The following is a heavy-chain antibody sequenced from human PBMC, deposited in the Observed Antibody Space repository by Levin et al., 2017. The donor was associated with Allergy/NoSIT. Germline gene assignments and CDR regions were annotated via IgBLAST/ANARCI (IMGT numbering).Heavy chain of an antibody. CDR3: ARDLKDPRVTIRGAVAGGFDY. CDR2: ISAYNGNT. V-gene: IGHV1-18*01. J-gene: IGHJ4*02. D-gene: IGHD6-19*01. Sequence: GESLKISCKASGYTFTSYGISWVRQAPGQGLEWMGWISAYNGNTNYAQKLQGRVTMTTDTSTSTAYMELRSLRSDDTAVYYCARDLKDPRVTIRGAVAGGFDYWGQGTLVTVSS. CDR1: GYTFTSYG.